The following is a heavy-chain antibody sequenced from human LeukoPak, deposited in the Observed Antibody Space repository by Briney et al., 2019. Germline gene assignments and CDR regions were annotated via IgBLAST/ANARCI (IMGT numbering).Heavy chain of an antibody. J-gene: IGHJ5*02. D-gene: IGHD3-10*01. CDR1: GFTFTNYA. CDR3: AKDRPNYYGRDGRYYTRGGDT. CDR2: TSRYGEVT. Sequence: PGGSLRLSCAASGFTFTNYAMSWVRQTAGKGLEWVSSTSRYGEVTFYADSVKGRFTISRDNSKSTLYLQMNSLRVDDTAIYYCAKDRPNYYGRDGRYYTRGGDTWGRGTLVAVSS. V-gene: IGHV3-23*01.